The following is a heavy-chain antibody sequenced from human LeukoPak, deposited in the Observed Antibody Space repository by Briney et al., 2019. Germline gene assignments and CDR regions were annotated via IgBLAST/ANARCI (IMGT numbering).Heavy chain of an antibody. D-gene: IGHD6-13*01. V-gene: IGHV3-21*01. CDR2: ISSSSSYI. Sequence: PGGSLRLSCAASGFTFSSYSMNWVRQAPGKGLEWVSSISSSSSYIYYADSVKGRFTISRDNAKNSLYLQMNSLRAEDTAVYYCARDRLGSSSWYPGYWGQGTLVTVSS. J-gene: IGHJ4*02. CDR3: ARDRLGSSSWYPGY. CDR1: GFTFSSYS.